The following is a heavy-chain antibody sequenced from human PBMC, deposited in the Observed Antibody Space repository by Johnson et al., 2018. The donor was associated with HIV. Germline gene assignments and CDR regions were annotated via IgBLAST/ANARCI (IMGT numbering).Heavy chain of an antibody. V-gene: IGHV3-33*01. CDR3: ARDRSWIQLWFDAFDI. CDR2: ISFDGSHK. CDR1: GFAFSNYG. D-gene: IGHD5-18*01. J-gene: IGHJ3*02. Sequence: QVQLVESGGGVVQPGRSLRLSCAASGFAFSNYGMHWVRQAPGKGLEWVAVISFDGSHKYYTDSVKGRFTISRDNAKNSLYLQMNSLRAEDTAVYYCARDRSWIQLWFDAFDIWGQGTMVTVSS.